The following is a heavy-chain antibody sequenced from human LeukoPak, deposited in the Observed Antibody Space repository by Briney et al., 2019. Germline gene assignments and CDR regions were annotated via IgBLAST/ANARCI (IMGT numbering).Heavy chain of an antibody. V-gene: IGHV3-74*01. CDR2: SKYDGSTK. CDR3: ASIVVVPAAIPGGFDP. J-gene: IGHJ5*02. Sequence: GGSLRLSCEASGFSLSGSWMHWVRQAPGKGLMWVSQSKYDGSTKSYAASVRGRFTISRDNAKNTLYLQMNSLRAEDTAVYYCASIVVVPAAIPGGFDPWGQGTLVTVSS. CDR1: GFSLSGSW. D-gene: IGHD2-2*02.